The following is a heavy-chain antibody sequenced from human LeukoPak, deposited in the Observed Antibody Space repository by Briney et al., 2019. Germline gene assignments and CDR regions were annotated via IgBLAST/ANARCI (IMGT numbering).Heavy chain of an antibody. Sequence: SETLSLTCAVSGYSISSGYYWGWIRQPPGKGLEWIGSIYHSGSTYYNPSLKSRVTISVDTSKNQFSLKLSSVTAADTAVYYCARDYGDYGAPFDYWGQGTLVTVSS. CDR3: ARDYGDYGAPFDY. V-gene: IGHV4-38-2*02. CDR2: IYHSGST. D-gene: IGHD4-17*01. J-gene: IGHJ4*02. CDR1: GYSISSGYY.